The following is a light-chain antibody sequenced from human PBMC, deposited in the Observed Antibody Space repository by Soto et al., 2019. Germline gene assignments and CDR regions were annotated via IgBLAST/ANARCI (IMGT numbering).Light chain of an antibody. CDR2: LNNDGSH. V-gene: IGLV4-69*01. CDR1: GGHSSYD. Sequence: QSVLTQSPSASASLGASVKLSCTLSGGHSSYDIAWHQQQPEKGPRYLMNLNNDGSHTKGDGIPDRFSGSSSGSERYLTISSLHDEDEADYYCQTWATGIRVFGGGTKLTVL. J-gene: IGLJ3*02. CDR3: QTWATGIRV.